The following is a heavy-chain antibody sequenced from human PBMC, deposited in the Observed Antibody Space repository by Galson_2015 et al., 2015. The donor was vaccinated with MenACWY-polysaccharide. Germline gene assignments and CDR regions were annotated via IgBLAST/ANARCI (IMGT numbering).Heavy chain of an antibody. V-gene: IGHV3-7*01. Sequence: SLRLSCAVSGFTFKNYWMSWVRQAPGKGLEWVANIKKDGSEKYCVDSVKGRFTISRDNGRSSLYLQMNGLRAEDTAVYYCARGHYGMDVWGQRTTVTVS. CDR2: IKKDGSEK. CDR1: GFTFKNYW. J-gene: IGHJ6*02. CDR3: ARGHYGMDV.